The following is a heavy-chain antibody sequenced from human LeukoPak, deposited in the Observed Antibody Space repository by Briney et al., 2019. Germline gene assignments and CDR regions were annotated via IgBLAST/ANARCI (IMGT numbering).Heavy chain of an antibody. D-gene: IGHD6-13*01. J-gene: IGHJ6*02. CDR2: ISYDGSNK. Sequence: PGGSLRLSCAASGFTFSSYAMHWVRQAPGKGLEWVAVISYDGSNKYYADSVKGRFTISRDNSKNTLYLQMNSLRAEDTAVYYCARDLSSSSFGPMDDWGQGTTVTVSS. CDR3: ARDLSSSSFGPMDD. CDR1: GFTFSSYA. V-gene: IGHV3-30-3*01.